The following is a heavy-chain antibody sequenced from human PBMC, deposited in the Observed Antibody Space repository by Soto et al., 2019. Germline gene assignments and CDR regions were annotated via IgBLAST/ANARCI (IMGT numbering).Heavy chain of an antibody. V-gene: IGHV1-69*06. J-gene: IGHJ4*02. CDR2: IIPVFATP. CDR3: AGYPASGIPSGVAWLTS. Sequence: QVQLVQSGAEVKKPGSSVKVSCKASGGPFSDYSINWVRQAPGQGLEWMGGIIPVFATPNYAQTFQGRVTITADKSTSTPDKELPNLKSENPAFYSWAGYPASGIPSGVAWLTSGGQGPLVTVPS. D-gene: IGHD3-22*01. CDR1: GGPFSDYS.